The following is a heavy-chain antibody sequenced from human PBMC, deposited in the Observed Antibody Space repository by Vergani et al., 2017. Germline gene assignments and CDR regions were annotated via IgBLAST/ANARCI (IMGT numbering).Heavy chain of an antibody. CDR2: IYWDDDK. D-gene: IGHD3-9*01. V-gene: IGHV2-5*02. J-gene: IGHJ5*02. Sequence: QVTLKESGPVLVKPTQTLTLTCTFSGFSLSTSGVGVGWIRQPPGKALEWLALIYWDDDKRYSPSLKSRLTITKDTSKNQVVLTMTNMDPVDTATYYCAHGLIRSPHRYFDWLFSPGWFDPWGQGTLVTVSS. CDR3: AHGLIRSPHRYFDWLFSPGWFDP. CDR1: GFSLSTSGVG.